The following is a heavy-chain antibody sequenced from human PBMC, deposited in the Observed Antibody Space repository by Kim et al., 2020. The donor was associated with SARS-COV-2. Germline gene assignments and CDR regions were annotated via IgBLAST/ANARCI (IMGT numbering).Heavy chain of an antibody. CDR3: AKNEKRIDSSACDY. J-gene: IGHJ4*01. Sequence: GGSLRLSCAVSGFTFSDCAMSWVRQAPGKGLEWVSVISASGTANYADSVKGRFTISRDNSKSTLYLQMNSLGVEDTAVYYCAKNEKRIDSSACDYWGHGTLVTVSS. CDR2: ISASGTA. D-gene: IGHD3-22*01. V-gene: IGHV3-23*01. CDR1: GFTFSDCA.